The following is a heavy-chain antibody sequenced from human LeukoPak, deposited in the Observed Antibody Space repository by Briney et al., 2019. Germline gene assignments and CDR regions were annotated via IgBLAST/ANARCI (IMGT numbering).Heavy chain of an antibody. CDR3: AKGVSAAADDAFDI. V-gene: IGHV3-48*03. Sequence: PGGSLTLSCAASGFTFSSYEMNWVRQAPGKGLEWVSYISSSGSTIYYADSVKGRFTISRDNSKNTLYLQMNSLRAEDTAVYYCAKGVSAAADDAFDIWGQGTMVTVSS. CDR2: ISSSGSTI. D-gene: IGHD6-13*01. J-gene: IGHJ3*02. CDR1: GFTFSSYE.